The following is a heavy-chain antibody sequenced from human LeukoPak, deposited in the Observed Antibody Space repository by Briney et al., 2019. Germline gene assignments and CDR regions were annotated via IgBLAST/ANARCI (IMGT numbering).Heavy chain of an antibody. CDR3: TRGGAAAGTDFDY. CDR2: IIPILGIA. D-gene: IGHD6-13*01. V-gene: IGHV1-69*04. J-gene: IGHJ4*02. Sequence: SVKVSCKASGGTFSSYAISWVRQAPGQGLEWMGRIIPILGIANYAQKFQGRVTITADKSTSTAYMELSSLRSEDTAVYYCTRGGAAAGTDFDYWGQGTLVTVSS. CDR1: GGTFSSYA.